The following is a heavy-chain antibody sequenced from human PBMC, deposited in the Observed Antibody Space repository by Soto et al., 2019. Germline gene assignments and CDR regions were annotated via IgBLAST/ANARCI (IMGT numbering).Heavy chain of an antibody. D-gene: IGHD3-10*01. CDR3: ARLPRGVSSIPYYFDY. Sequence: ASVKVSCKASGYTFTTYIIHWVRQAPGQRLEWMGWIHGGNGSTKYSQKFQDRVTATRDTSASTVYMELSSLRSEDTAVYYCARLPRGVSSIPYYFDYWGQGTLVTVSS. J-gene: IGHJ4*02. CDR2: IHGGNGST. V-gene: IGHV1-3*01. CDR1: GYTFTTYI.